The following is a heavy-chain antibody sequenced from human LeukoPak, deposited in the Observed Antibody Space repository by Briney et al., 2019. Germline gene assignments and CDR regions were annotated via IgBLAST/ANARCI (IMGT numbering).Heavy chain of an antibody. CDR2: IYYSGST. D-gene: IGHD6-19*01. CDR1: GGSISSYY. J-gene: IGHJ4*02. V-gene: IGHV4-59*08. Sequence: SETLSLTCTVSGGSISSYYWSWIRQPPGKGLEWIGYIYYSGSTNYNPSLKSRVTISVDTSKNQFSLKLSSVTAADTAVYYCAGHRLEYSSGWGIDYWGQGTLVTVSS. CDR3: AGHRLEYSSGWGIDY.